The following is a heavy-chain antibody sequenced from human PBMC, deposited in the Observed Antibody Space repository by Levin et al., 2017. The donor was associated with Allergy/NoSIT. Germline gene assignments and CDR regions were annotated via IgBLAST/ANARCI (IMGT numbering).Heavy chain of an antibody. CDR2: ISTNSAYI. J-gene: IGHJ4*02. Sequence: TGESLKISCAASGFSFSIYTMNWVRQAPGKGLEWISFISTNSAYIYYADSVRGRFTISRDNAKRSVCLQMNSLRADDTAVYYCARGPEVWGQGTPVTVSS. V-gene: IGHV3-21*01. CDR1: GFSFSIYT. CDR3: ARGPEV. D-gene: IGHD1-14*01.